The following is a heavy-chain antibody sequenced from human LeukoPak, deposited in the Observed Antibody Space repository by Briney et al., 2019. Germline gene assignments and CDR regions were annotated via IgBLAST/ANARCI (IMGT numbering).Heavy chain of an antibody. V-gene: IGHV4-59*08. Sequence: PSETLSLTCTVSGGSISTYYWNWVRQPPGQGLEWMGYIYNSGSTNYNPSLKSRVTISVDTSKNQVSLKLTSVTAADTAVYYCAARYKSSWLQPKFDYWGQGTLVTVSS. CDR1: GGSISTYY. CDR3: AARYKSSWLQPKFDY. CDR2: IYNSGST. D-gene: IGHD6-13*01. J-gene: IGHJ4*02.